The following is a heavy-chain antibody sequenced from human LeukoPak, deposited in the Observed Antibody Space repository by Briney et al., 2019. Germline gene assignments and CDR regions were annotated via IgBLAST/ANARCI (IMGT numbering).Heavy chain of an antibody. J-gene: IGHJ5*02. Sequence: GASVKVSCKASGYTFTGYYMHWVLQAPGQGLEWMGRINPNSGGTNYAQKFQGRVTMTRDTSISTAYMELSRLRSDDTAVYYCARDRVVVVPAVTKSGRFDPWGQGTLVTVSS. CDR1: GYTFTGYY. CDR2: INPNSGGT. V-gene: IGHV1-2*06. D-gene: IGHD2-2*01. CDR3: ARDRVVVVPAVTKSGRFDP.